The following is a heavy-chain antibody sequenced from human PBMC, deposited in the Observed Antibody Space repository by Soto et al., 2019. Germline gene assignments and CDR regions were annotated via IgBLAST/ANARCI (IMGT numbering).Heavy chain of an antibody. CDR2: ISNTGST. D-gene: IGHD2-15*01. CDR3: AKVNVVVVAATFEYEYYFDY. Sequence: TGGSLRLSCVASGFTVSNNYMSWVRQAPGRGLEWVSAISNTGSTYYAGSVKGRSTISRDSSTNTLYLEVNSLRADDTAVYYCAKVNVVVVAATFEYEYYFDYWGPGTLVTVSS. CDR1: GFTVSNNY. J-gene: IGHJ4*02. V-gene: IGHV3-53*01.